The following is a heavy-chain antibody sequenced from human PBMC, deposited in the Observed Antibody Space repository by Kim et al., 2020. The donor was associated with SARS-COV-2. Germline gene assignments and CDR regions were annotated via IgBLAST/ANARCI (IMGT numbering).Heavy chain of an antibody. Sequence: SETLSLTCTVSGGSISSGGYYWSWIRQHPGKGLEWIGYIYYSGSTYYNPSLKSRVTISVDTSKNQFSLKLSSVTAADTAVYYCARASWSADYYYYYGMDVWGQGTTVTVSS. CDR3: ARASWSADYYYYYGMDV. D-gene: IGHD6-13*01. J-gene: IGHJ6*02. V-gene: IGHV4-31*03. CDR2: IYYSGST. CDR1: GGSISSGGYY.